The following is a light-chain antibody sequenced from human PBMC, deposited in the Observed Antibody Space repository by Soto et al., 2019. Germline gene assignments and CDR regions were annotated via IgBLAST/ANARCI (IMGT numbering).Light chain of an antibody. CDR3: QHYNSLPPT. CDR2: EAF. J-gene: IGKJ3*01. Sequence: DIKMTQSPSSLSASVGDRVTISCQASQDISNSLNWYQQRPGKAPQLRIYEAFNLEAGVPSRFRGSESGTHFTFTITDLQPDDIATYDCQHYNSLPPTFGPGTRVDIK. CDR1: QDISNS. V-gene: IGKV1-33*01.